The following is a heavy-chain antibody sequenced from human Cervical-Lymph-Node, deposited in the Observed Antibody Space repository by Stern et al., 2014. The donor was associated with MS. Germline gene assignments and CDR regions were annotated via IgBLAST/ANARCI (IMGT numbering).Heavy chain of an antibody. Sequence: VQLVESGPGLVKPSQTLSLTCTVSGGSISSGSYYWSWIRQPAGKGLEWIGRIYTSGSTNYNPSLKSRVTISVDTSKNHFSLKRSSVTAADTAVYYCARDCRLRYFDNYGMDVWGQGTTVTVSS. J-gene: IGHJ6*02. CDR2: IYTSGST. D-gene: IGHD3-9*01. V-gene: IGHV4-61*02. CDR3: ARDCRLRYFDNYGMDV. CDR1: GGSISSGSYY.